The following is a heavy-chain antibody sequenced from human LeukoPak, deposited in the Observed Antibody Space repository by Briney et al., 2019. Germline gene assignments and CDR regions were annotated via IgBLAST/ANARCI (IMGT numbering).Heavy chain of an antibody. J-gene: IGHJ4*02. D-gene: IGHD3-22*01. V-gene: IGHV3-74*01. Sequence: PGGSLRLSCAASGFIFSSYWMHWVRHAPGKGLAWVSRINTDGSSTSYADSVKGRFTISRDNAKNTLYLQMNSLRAEDTAVYYCAKATWLLREFDYWGQGTLVTVSS. CDR2: INTDGSST. CDR1: GFIFSSYW. CDR3: AKATWLLREFDY.